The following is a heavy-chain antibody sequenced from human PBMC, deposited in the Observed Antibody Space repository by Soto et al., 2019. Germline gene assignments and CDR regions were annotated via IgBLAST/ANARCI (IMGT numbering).Heavy chain of an antibody. Sequence: GASVKFSCKASGYTFTSYAMHWVRQAPGQRLEWMGWINAGNGNTKYSQKFQGRVTITRDTSASTAYMELSSLRSEDTAVYYCARSIVVVTALDYWGQGTLVTVSS. CDR3: ARSIVVVTALDY. CDR2: INAGNGNT. CDR1: GYTFTSYA. D-gene: IGHD2-21*02. V-gene: IGHV1-3*01. J-gene: IGHJ4*02.